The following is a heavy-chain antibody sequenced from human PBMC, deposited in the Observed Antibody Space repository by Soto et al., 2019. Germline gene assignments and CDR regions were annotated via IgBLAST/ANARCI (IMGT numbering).Heavy chain of an antibody. CDR1: GFTFSSYW. CDR2: IKQDGSEK. D-gene: IGHD6-19*01. V-gene: IGHV3-7*01. Sequence: GVSLRLSCAASGFTFSSYWMSWVRQAPGKGLEWVANIKQDGSEKYYVDSVKGRFTISRDNAKNSLYLQMNSLRAEDTAVYYCARGYSSGWYEYYFDYWGQGTLVTVSS. J-gene: IGHJ4*02. CDR3: ARGYSSGWYEYYFDY.